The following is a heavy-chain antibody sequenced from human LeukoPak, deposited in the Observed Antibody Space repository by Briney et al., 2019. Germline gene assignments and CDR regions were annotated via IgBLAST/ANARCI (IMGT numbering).Heavy chain of an antibody. D-gene: IGHD1-26*01. CDR3: ASIHSGSYRGVDY. J-gene: IGHJ4*02. CDR2: INPNSGGT. Sequence: ASVKVSCKASGYTFTSYGISWVRQAPGQGLEWMGWINPNSGGTNYAQKFQGRVTMTRDTSISTAYMELSRLRSDDTAVYYCASIHSGSYRGVDYWGQGTLVTVSS. V-gene: IGHV1-2*02. CDR1: GYTFTSYG.